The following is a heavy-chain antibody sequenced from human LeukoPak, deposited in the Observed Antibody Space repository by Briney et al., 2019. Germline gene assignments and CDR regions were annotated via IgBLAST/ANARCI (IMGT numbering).Heavy chain of an antibody. V-gene: IGHV1-18*01. CDR2: ISAYNGNT. CDR3: ARDYYDSSGYLDY. J-gene: IGHJ4*02. Sequence: ASVKVSCKASGYTFTSYGISWVRQAPGQGLEWMGWISAYNGNTNYAQKLQGRVTMTTDTSTSTAYIELRSLRSDDTAVYYCARDYYDSSGYLDYWGQGTLVTVSS. CDR1: GYTFTSYG. D-gene: IGHD3-22*01.